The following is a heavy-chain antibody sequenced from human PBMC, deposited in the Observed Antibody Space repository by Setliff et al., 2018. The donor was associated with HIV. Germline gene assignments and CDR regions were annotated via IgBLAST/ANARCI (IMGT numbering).Heavy chain of an antibody. CDR2: INLNSGRR. D-gene: IGHD6-19*01. CDR1: GVIFDDYA. Sequence: GGSLRLSCAASGVIFDDYAMHWVRQAPGKGLDWVSGINLNSGRRAYADSVEARFIISRDNAKNSLYLQMNNLRTDDTALYYCARDLPVAGTSDNWGQGTLVTVSS. J-gene: IGHJ4*02. CDR3: ARDLPVAGTSDN. V-gene: IGHV3-9*01.